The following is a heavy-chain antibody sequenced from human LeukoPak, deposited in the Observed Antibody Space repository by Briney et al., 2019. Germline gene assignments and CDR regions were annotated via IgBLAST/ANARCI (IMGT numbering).Heavy chain of an antibody. CDR3: AKGGPEASAGLSWFDP. CDR2: IYYSGST. V-gene: IGHV4-59*01. CDR1: GGSISNYY. J-gene: IGHJ5*02. D-gene: IGHD1-14*01. Sequence: SETLSLTCTVSGGSISNYYWYWMRQPPGKGLEWIGYIYYSGSTNYNPSLKSRVTISVDTSKNQFSLMLSSVTAADTAVYYCAKGGPEASAGLSWFDPWGQGTLVTVSS.